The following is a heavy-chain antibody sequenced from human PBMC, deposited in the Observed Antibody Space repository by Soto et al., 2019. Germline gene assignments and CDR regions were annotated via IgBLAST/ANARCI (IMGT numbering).Heavy chain of an antibody. CDR1: GGSISSDSYY. J-gene: IGHJ4*02. V-gene: IGHV4-39*02. Sequence: SETLSLTCTVSGGSISSDSYYWGWIRQSPEKGLEWIASISYSGSTYYNPTLKSRLIISVDTSKSQFSLKLSSVTADDTAMYYCARDLGMVRGDLYLDYWGQGAVVTVSS. D-gene: IGHD3-10*01. CDR2: ISYSGST. CDR3: ARDLGMVRGDLYLDY.